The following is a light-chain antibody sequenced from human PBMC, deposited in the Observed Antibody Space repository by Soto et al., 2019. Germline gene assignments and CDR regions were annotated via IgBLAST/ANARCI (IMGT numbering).Light chain of an antibody. CDR3: CSFEGRTPLVV. Sequence: QLVLTQPASVSGSPGQSITISCTGTSSNLGSYDLVSWYQQYPGQAPELLIYEASKRPAGVSDRFSGFKSGSTASLTISGLQADDEAEYYCCSFEGRTPLVVFGGGTKLTVL. V-gene: IGLV2-23*01. CDR1: SSNLGSYDL. CDR2: EAS. J-gene: IGLJ2*01.